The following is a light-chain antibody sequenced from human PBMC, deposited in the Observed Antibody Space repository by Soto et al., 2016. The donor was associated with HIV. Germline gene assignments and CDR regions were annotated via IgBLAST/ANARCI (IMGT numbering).Light chain of an antibody. J-gene: IGKJ1*01. CDR1: QAIRND. CDR3: LQHNAYPRT. CDR2: AAS. Sequence: DIQMTQSPSSLSASVGDRVTITCRASQAIRNDLGWYQQQPGKAPKRLIYAASSLQSGVPSRFSGSGSGTEFTLTISSLQPEDFATYYCLQHNAYPRTFGQGTRVEIK. V-gene: IGKV1-17*01.